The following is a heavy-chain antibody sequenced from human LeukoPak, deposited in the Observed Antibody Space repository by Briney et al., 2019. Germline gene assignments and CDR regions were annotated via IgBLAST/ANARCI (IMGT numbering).Heavy chain of an antibody. CDR2: VSYSGNT. CDR1: GGSISTYY. CDR3: ARAGYCSATSCQWVPLV. V-gene: IGHV4-59*01. J-gene: IGHJ6*02. Sequence: SETLSLTCTVSGGSISTYYWVWIRQSPGKELEWIGYVSYSGNTNYNPSLKSRVTISVDTSRNQLSLKLSFMTAADTAVYYCARAGYCSATSCQWVPLVWGQGTTVTVSS. D-gene: IGHD6-19*01.